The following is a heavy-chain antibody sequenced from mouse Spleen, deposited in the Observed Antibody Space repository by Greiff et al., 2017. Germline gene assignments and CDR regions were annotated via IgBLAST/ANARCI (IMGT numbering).Heavy chain of an antibody. CDR3: ARKAYDYADY. D-gene: IGHD2-4*01. V-gene: IGHV1-82*01. Sequence: VQLQQSGPELVKPGASVKISCKASGYAFSSYWMNWVKQRPGKGLEWIGRIYPGDGDTNYNGKFKGKATLTADKSSSTAYMQLSSLTSEVSAVYFCARKAYDYADYWGQGTTLTVSS. CDR1: GYAFSSYW. J-gene: IGHJ2*01. CDR2: IYPGDGDT.